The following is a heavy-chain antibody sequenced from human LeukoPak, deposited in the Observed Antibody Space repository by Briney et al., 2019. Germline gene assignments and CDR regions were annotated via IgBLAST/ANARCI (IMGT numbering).Heavy chain of an antibody. D-gene: IGHD4-17*01. CDR3: ARYDYGDYVRSIDY. CDR1: GDSISSGTFH. CDR2: IYYSGST. Sequence: SETLSLTCTVSGDSISSGTFHWGWIRQPPGKGLEWIGSIYYSGSTYYNPSLKSRVTISVDTSKNQFSLKLSSVTAADTAVYYCARYDYGDYVRSIDYWGQGTLVTVSS. V-gene: IGHV4-39*07. J-gene: IGHJ4*02.